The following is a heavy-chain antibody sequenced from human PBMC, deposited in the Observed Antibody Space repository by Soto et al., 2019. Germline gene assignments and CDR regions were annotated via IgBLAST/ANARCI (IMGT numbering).Heavy chain of an antibody. V-gene: IGHV4-59*01. J-gene: IGHJ3*02. CDR3: ARDRGGKTGTVAFDI. CDR1: DGSISSYY. D-gene: IGHD1-1*01. CDR2: IFYTGST. Sequence: SETLSLTCTVSDGSISSYYWGWIRQPPGKGLEWIGYIFYTGSTNYNPSLKSRVTISVDTSKNQSSLKLSSLRSEDTAVYYCARDRGGKTGTVAFDIWGQGTMVTVSS.